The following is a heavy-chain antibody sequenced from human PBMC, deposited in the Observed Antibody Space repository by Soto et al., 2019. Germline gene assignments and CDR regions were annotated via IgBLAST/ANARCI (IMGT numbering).Heavy chain of an antibody. V-gene: IGHV4-34*01. J-gene: IGHJ5*02. D-gene: IGHD3-3*01. CDR3: ARAGLVRYYDFWSGYYWFDP. CDR1: GGSFSEYY. CDR2: INHSGST. Sequence: SETLSLTCAVYGGSFSEYYWNWIRQPPGMGLEWIGEINHSGSTNYNPSLKSRVTISVDTSKNQFSLKLSSVTAEDTAVYYCARAGLVRYYDFWSGYYWFDPWGQGTLVTVS.